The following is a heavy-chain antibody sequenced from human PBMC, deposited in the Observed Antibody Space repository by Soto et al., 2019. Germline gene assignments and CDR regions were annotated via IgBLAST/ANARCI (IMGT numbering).Heavy chain of an antibody. CDR1: GYTFTSYY. D-gene: IGHD6-6*01. J-gene: IGHJ4*02. V-gene: IGHV1-46*01. CDR3: ARDLSSTRYFDY. CDR2: INPSGGTT. Sequence: GASVKVSCKASGYTFTSYYIRWVRQAPGQGLDWMGLINPSGGTTNYAQKFQGRVTVTRDTSTSTVYMELSSLRSEDTAVYYCARDLSSTRYFDYWGQGTLVTVSS.